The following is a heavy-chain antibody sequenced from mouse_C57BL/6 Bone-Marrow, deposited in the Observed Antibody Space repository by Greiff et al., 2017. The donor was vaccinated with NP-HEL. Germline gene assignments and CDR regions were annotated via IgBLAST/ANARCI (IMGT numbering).Heavy chain of an antibody. V-gene: IGHV5-17*01. CDR2: ISSGGRST. CDR3: ARNRRYSMDD. D-gene: IGHD2-3*01. Sequence: EVQRVESGGGLVQPGGSLKLSCAASGFNFSDSSMNWVRQTPEKGLEWVAYISSGGRSTYYTDTVKGRFTISRDNAKNTLFLQMTSLRSEDTAMYYCARNRRYSMDDWGKGTTVTVSS. J-gene: IGHJ1*03. CDR1: GFNFSDSS.